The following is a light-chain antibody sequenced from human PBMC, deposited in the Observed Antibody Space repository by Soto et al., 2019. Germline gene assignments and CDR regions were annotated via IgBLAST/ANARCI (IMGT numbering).Light chain of an antibody. CDR3: TSYTSSSTLVV. CDR2: DVT. J-gene: IGLJ3*02. V-gene: IGLV2-14*01. CDR1: SSDVGGYSY. Sequence: QSALTQPASVSGSPGQSITISCTGTSSDVGGYSYDSWYQQHPGKAPKLMIFDVTYRPSGVSNRFSGSKSGNTASLTISGLQAEDEADYYCTSYTSSSTLVVFGGGTKLTVL.